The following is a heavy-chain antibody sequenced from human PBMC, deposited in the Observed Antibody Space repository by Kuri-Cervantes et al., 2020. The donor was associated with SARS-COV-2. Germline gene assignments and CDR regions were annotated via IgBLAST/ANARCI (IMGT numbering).Heavy chain of an antibody. V-gene: IGHV4-39*07. CDR3: ASTSPSYCSSTSCYWHYMDV. Sequence: ESLKISCTVSGGSISSSSYYWGWIRQPPGKGLEWIGSIYYSGSTYYNPSLKSRVTISVDTSKNQFSLKLSSVTAADTAVYYCASTSPSYCSSTSCYWHYMDVWGKGTTVTVSS. D-gene: IGHD2-2*01. CDR2: IYYSGST. J-gene: IGHJ6*03. CDR1: GGSISSSSYY.